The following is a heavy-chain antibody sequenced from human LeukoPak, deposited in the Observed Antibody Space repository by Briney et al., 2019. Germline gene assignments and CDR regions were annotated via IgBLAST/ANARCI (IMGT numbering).Heavy chain of an antibody. J-gene: IGHJ4*02. CDR3: AKVPINRIVVVVAATLYYFDY. V-gene: IGHV3-23*01. Sequence: GGSLRLSCAASGFTFSSYAMSWVRQAPGKRLEWVSAISGSGGSTYYADSVKGRFTISRDNSKNTLYLQMNSLRAEDTAVYYCAKVPINRIVVVVAATLYYFDYWGQGTLVTVSS. CDR2: ISGSGGST. D-gene: IGHD2-15*01. CDR1: GFTFSSYA.